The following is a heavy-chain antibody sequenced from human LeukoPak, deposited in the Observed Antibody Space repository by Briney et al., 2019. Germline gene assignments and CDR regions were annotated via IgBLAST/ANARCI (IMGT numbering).Heavy chain of an antibody. CDR1: GFSFADAT. CDR3: AKDPYMDV. Sequence: PGRSLRLSCAASGFSFADATMHWVRQVPGKGLEWVSGINWNSGTMGYADSVKGRFTASRDNAKNSLYLQMNSLKTEDTALYYCAKDPYMDVWGKGTTVTVSS. V-gene: IGHV3-9*01. J-gene: IGHJ6*03. CDR2: INWNSGTM.